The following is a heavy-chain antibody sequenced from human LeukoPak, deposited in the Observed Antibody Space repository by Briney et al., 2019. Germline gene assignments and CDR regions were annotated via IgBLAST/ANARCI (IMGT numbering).Heavy chain of an antibody. J-gene: IGHJ4*02. CDR3: ARGYCSGGSCYFDY. CDR2: MSSSHDFI. Sequence: PGGSLRLSCAASGFRFSGYTMNWVRQAPGKGLEWVSSMSSSHDFIYYVDSVKGRFTMSRDNAKNSLYLQMNSLRAEDTAVYYCARGYCSGGSCYFDYWGQGTLVTVSS. CDR1: GFRFSGYT. V-gene: IGHV3-21*01. D-gene: IGHD2-15*01.